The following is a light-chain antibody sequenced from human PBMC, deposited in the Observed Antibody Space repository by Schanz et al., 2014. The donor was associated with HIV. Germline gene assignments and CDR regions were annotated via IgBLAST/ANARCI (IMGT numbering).Light chain of an antibody. Sequence: EIVLTQSPGSLSLSPGGRATLSCGASQSVSSSYLAWYQQRPGQPPRLLLYGASNRATGVPDRYSGSGSGTDFTLTISGLEPEDFAVYYCQQYANSPPYSFGQGTKLEIK. CDR1: QSVSSSY. CDR3: QQYANSPPYS. J-gene: IGKJ2*01. CDR2: GAS. V-gene: IGKV3-20*01.